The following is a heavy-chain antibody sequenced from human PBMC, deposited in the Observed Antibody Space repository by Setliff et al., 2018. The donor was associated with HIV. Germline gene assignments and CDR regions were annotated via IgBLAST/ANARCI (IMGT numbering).Heavy chain of an antibody. CDR3: ARELPDSSSWVDY. V-gene: IGHV1-18*01. Sequence: ASVKVSCKASGYTFSNYGISWVRQAPGQGLEWMGWISAYNDNTHYAQKLQGRVTMATDTSTNTAYMELRSLRSDDTAVYYCARELPDSSSWVDYWGQGTLVTVSS. CDR2: ISAYNDNT. CDR1: GYTFSNYG. D-gene: IGHD6-13*01. J-gene: IGHJ4*02.